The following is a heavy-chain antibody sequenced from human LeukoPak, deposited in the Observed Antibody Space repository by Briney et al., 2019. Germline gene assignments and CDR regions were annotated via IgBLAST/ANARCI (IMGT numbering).Heavy chain of an antibody. Sequence: PGGSLRLSCAASGFTFSSYSMNWVRQAPGKGLEWVSSISSSSSYIYYADSVKGRFTISRDNAKNSLYLQMNSLRAEDTAVYYCASPPNIAARLFDFDYWGQGTLVTVSS. CDR3: ASPPNIAARLFDFDY. D-gene: IGHD6-6*01. J-gene: IGHJ4*02. CDR1: GFTFSSYS. CDR2: ISSSSSYI. V-gene: IGHV3-21*01.